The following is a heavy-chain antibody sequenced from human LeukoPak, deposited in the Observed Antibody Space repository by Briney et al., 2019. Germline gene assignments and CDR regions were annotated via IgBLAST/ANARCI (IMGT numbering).Heavy chain of an antibody. V-gene: IGHV3-74*01. CDR2: INSDGSST. CDR3: ARGGSGYYYYYMDV. D-gene: IGHD3-22*01. Sequence: QSGGSLRLSCAASGFTFSSYWMHWVRQAPGKGLVWVSRINSDGSSTSYADSVKGRFTISRDNAKNTLYLQMNSLRAEDKAVYYCARGGSGYYYYYMDVWGKGTTVTISS. CDR1: GFTFSSYW. J-gene: IGHJ6*03.